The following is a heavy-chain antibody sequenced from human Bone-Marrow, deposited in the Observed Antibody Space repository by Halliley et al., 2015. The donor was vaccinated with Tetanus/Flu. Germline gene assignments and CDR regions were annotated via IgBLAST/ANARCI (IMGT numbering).Heavy chain of an antibody. CDR3: GVVGTSPIAV. D-gene: IGHD2-15*01. Sequence: SLRLSCVASGFTFSDHHMDWVRQGPGKGLEWIGRMRKKADGYTTEYAASVRGRFTVSRDDSKNALFLQMNSLKAEDTAVYYCGVVGTSPIAVFGQGTMVRVSS. CDR1: GFTFSDHH. J-gene: IGHJ3*01. CDR2: MRKKADGYTT. V-gene: IGHV3-72*01.